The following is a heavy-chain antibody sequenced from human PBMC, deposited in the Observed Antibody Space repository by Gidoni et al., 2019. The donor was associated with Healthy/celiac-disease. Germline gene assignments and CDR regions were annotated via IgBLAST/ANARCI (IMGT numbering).Heavy chain of an antibody. D-gene: IGHD3-22*01. CDR1: GFTLSNAW. V-gene: IGHV3-15*01. CDR3: TRYYDSSGSRDY. CDR2: IKSKTDGGTT. Sequence: EVQLVESGGGLVKPGGSLRLSCAASGFTLSNAWMSWVRQAPGKGLEWVGRIKSKTDGGTTDYAAPVKGRFTISRDDSKNTLYLQMNSLKTEDTAVYYCTRYYDSSGSRDYWGQGTLVTVSS. J-gene: IGHJ4*02.